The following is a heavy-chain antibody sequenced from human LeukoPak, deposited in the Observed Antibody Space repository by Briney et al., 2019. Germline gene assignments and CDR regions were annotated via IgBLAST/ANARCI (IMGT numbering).Heavy chain of an antibody. V-gene: IGHV3-30*03. Sequence: GGSLRLSCAASGFTFSSYGMHWVRQAPGKGLEWVAAISYDGSNKYYADSVKGRFAISRDKSKNTLHLQMNSLRAEDAAVYFCAREASSGLGAFDIWGQGTMVTVSS. D-gene: IGHD3-22*01. J-gene: IGHJ3*02. CDR2: ISYDGSNK. CDR3: AREASSGLGAFDI. CDR1: GFTFSSYG.